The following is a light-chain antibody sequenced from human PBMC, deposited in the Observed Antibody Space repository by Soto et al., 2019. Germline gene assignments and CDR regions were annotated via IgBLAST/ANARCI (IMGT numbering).Light chain of an antibody. CDR3: SSYADTNNLL. CDR1: SSDVGAYKY. CDR2: AVS. Sequence: QSVLTQPPSASGSPGQSVTISCTGTSSDVGAYKYVSWYQQHPGKAPKLMIYAVSERPSGVPDRFSGSKSGNTASLTVSGLQAEDEADYYCSSYADTNNLLFGGGTKSPS. J-gene: IGLJ2*01. V-gene: IGLV2-8*01.